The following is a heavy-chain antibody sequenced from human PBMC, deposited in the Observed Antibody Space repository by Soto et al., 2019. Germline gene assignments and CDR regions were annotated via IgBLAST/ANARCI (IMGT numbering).Heavy chain of an antibody. CDR3: ARWKLRLAWGVIIDYYYYGMDV. Sequence: GGSLRLSCAASGFTFSSYWMSWVRQAPGKGLEWVANIKQDGSEKYYVDSVKGRFTISRDNAKNSLYLQMNSLRAEDTAVYYCARWKLRLAWGVIIDYYYYGMDVWGQGTTVTVSS. CDR1: GFTFSSYW. D-gene: IGHD3-10*01. V-gene: IGHV3-7*05. CDR2: IKQDGSEK. J-gene: IGHJ6*02.